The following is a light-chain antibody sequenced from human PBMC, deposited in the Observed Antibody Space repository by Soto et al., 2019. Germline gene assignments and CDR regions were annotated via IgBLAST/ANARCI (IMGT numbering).Light chain of an antibody. CDR1: QSVPRH. CDR3: QQSSNWPPEIT. Sequence: EIVLTQSPASLSLSPGERATVSCRASQSVPRHLAWYQQRPGLPPRLLIYDASSRATGVPDRFSGSGSGTDFILTISSLEPQDFAVYYCQQSSNWPPEITFGQGTRLEIK. V-gene: IGKV3-11*01. CDR2: DAS. J-gene: IGKJ5*01.